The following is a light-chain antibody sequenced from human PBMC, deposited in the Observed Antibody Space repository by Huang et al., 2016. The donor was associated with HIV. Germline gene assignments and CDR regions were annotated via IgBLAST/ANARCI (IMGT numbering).Light chain of an antibody. V-gene: IGKV3D-15*01. J-gene: IGKJ2*01. Sequence: EIVMTQSPATLSVSPGERATLSCRASQSVSSNLAWYQQKPGQAPSLFIYGASTRATGIPARFSGSGSGTEFTLTISSLQSEDFAVYYCQQYNDWPYTFGQGTKLEIK. CDR3: QQYNDWPYT. CDR1: QSVSSN. CDR2: GAS.